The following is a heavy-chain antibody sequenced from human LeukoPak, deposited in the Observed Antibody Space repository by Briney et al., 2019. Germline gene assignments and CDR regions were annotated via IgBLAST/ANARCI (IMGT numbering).Heavy chain of an antibody. D-gene: IGHD3-22*01. J-gene: IGHJ3*02. V-gene: IGHV4-59*12. CDR3: ARDGGYYDSSGYYRVFGAFDI. CDR1: GGSISSYY. Sequence: PSETLSLTCTVSGGSISSYYWSWIRQPPGKGLEWIGYIYYSGSTNYNPSLKSRVTISVDTSKNQFSLKLSSVTAADTAVYYCARDGGYYDSSGYYRVFGAFDIWGQGTMVTVSS. CDR2: IYYSGST.